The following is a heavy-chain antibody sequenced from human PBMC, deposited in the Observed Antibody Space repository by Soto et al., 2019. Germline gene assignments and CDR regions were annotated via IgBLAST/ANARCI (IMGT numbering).Heavy chain of an antibody. Sequence: QVQLVQSGAEVKKPGSSVKVSCKASGGSFRSYAVNWVRQAPGQGLECLGGIIPICGTPNYAQKFHGRVSITADESTSTVYMDLISLTSEDTAVYYCAYSANHRYFFDSWGQGTLVTVSS. D-gene: IGHD5-18*01. V-gene: IGHV1-69*12. CDR3: AYSANHRYFFDS. J-gene: IGHJ5*01. CDR2: IIPICGTP. CDR1: GGSFRSYA.